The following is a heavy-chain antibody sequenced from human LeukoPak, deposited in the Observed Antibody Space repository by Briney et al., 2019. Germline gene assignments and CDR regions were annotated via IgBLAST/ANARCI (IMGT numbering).Heavy chain of an antibody. Sequence: GGSVKVSCKASGYTFTNYDINWVRQAPGRGLEWMGWMSPNTVNTGYAQKFQGRLTMTKNASITTAYMELSSLTSEDTAVYYCARGISDGEYEGGRGSWGQGTLVTVSS. J-gene: IGHJ4*02. V-gene: IGHV1-8*01. CDR2: MSPNTVNT. CDR3: ARGISDGEYEGGRGS. D-gene: IGHD4-17*01. CDR1: GYTFTNYD.